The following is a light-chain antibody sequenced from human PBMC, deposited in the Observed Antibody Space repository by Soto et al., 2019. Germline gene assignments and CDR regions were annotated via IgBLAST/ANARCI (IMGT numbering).Light chain of an antibody. Sequence: AIRMTQSPSSFSASTGDRVTITCRASQGISSYLAWYQQKPGKAPKLLIYAASTLQSGVPSRFRGSGSGTDFTLTVSCLQYEDFATYYCQQYYSYPPLTFGGGTKVESK. J-gene: IGKJ4*01. V-gene: IGKV1-8*01. CDR3: QQYYSYPPLT. CDR1: QGISSY. CDR2: AAS.